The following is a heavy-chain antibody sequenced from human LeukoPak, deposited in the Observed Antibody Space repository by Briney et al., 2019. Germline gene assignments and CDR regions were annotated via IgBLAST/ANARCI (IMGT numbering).Heavy chain of an antibody. J-gene: IGHJ5*02. V-gene: IGHV4-34*01. CDR1: GGSFSGYY. D-gene: IGHD2-2*01. CDR2: INHSGST. CDR3: AYCSSTSCYPRFDP. Sequence: SETLSLTCAVYGGSFSGYYWSWIRQPPGKGLEWIGEINHSGSTNYNPSLKSRVTISVDTSKNQFSLKLSSVTAADTAVYYCAYCSSTSCYPRFDPWGQGTLVTLSS.